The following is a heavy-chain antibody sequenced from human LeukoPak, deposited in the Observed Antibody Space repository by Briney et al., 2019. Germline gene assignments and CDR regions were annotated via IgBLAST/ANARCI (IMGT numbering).Heavy chain of an antibody. D-gene: IGHD4-23*01. CDR2: IHYSGSA. CDR1: GASVSSGSYY. V-gene: IGHV4-61*01. Sequence: SETLSLTCTVSGASVSSGSYYWSWIRQPPGRGLEWIAYIHYSGSAAYNPSLKSRFTISRDMSTNQFSLKMTSVTAADTAVYFCARDMGAPDYGSYSVDYWGQGTLVTVSS. J-gene: IGHJ4*02. CDR3: ARDMGAPDYGSYSVDY.